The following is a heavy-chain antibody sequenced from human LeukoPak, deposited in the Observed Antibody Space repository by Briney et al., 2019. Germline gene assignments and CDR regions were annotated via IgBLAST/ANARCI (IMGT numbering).Heavy chain of an antibody. V-gene: IGHV3-21*01. CDR2: ISSSSSYI. D-gene: IGHD3-22*01. Sequence: GGSLRLFCAASGFTFSSYSMNWVRQAPGKGLEWVSSISSSSSYIYYADSVEGRFTISRDNAKNSLYLQMNSLRAEDTAVYYCASHLYYYDSSGYGVPDYWGQGTLVTVSS. J-gene: IGHJ4*02. CDR1: GFTFSSYS. CDR3: ASHLYYYDSSGYGVPDY.